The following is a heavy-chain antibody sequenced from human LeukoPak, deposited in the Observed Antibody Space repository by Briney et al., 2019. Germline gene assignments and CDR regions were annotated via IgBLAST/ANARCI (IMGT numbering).Heavy chain of an antibody. CDR1: GFTVSSNY. D-gene: IGHD3-22*01. Sequence: PGGSLRLSCAASGFTVSSNYMSWVRQAPGKGLEWVSVIYSGGSTYYADSVTGRFTISRDNSKNTLYLQMNSRRAEDTAVYYCAREGSRYSSSFDIWGQGRMVTVSS. V-gene: IGHV3-66*02. J-gene: IGHJ3*02. CDR2: IYSGGST. CDR3: AREGSRYSSSFDI.